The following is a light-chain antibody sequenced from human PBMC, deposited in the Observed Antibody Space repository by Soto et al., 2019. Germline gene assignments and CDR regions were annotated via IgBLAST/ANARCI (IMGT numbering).Light chain of an antibody. CDR3: QQYNNWPPDT. CDR2: GAS. Sequence: EIILTQSPASLSVSPGERATLSCRASQSVNNNLAWYQQKRGQAPRRLIYGASTRATGIPGRFRGSGSGTEFTLTITSLQSEDFAVYFCQQYNNWPPDTFGQGTKLEI. CDR1: QSVNNN. V-gene: IGKV3-15*01. J-gene: IGKJ2*01.